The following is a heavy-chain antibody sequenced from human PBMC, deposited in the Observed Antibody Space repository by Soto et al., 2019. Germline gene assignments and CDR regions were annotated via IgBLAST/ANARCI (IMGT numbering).Heavy chain of an antibody. CDR1: GASISSGDYY. D-gene: IGHD1-26*01. Sequence: SETLSLTCNVSGASISSGDYYWSWIRQPPGKGLEWIGYIYQSGSTYNNSSLKSRVTISVDRSKNQFSLKLSSVTAADTAVYYCARAPGYSGNWFDPWGQGTLVTVSS. CDR2: IYQSGST. V-gene: IGHV4-30-2*01. J-gene: IGHJ5*02. CDR3: ARAPGYSGNWFDP.